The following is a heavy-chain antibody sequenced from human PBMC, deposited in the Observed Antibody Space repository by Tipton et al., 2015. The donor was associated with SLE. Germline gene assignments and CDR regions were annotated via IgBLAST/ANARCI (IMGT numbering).Heavy chain of an antibody. J-gene: IGHJ4*02. Sequence: SLRLSCAASGFTVSGNYMNWVRQAPGKGLEWVATINQDGSDTYYVDSVKGRFTISRDNAKNSLYLQMESLGADDTAVFFCARLRSAFDYWGQGALVTVSS. CDR1: GFTVSGNY. CDR2: INQDGSDT. V-gene: IGHV3-7*01. CDR3: ARLRSAFDY.